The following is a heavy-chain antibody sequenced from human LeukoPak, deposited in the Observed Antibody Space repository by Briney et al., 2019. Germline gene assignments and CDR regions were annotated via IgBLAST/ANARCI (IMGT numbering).Heavy chain of an antibody. J-gene: IGHJ5*02. CDR2: ISGSGGSI. Sequence: PGGSLRLSCAASGFTFSSYAMSWVRQAPGKGLEWVSAISGSGGSIYYADSVKGRFTISRDNSKNTLYLQMNSLRAEDTAVYYCAKDRAVAGSKGWFDPWGQGTLVTVSS. CDR1: GFTFSSYA. D-gene: IGHD6-19*01. V-gene: IGHV3-23*01. CDR3: AKDRAVAGSKGWFDP.